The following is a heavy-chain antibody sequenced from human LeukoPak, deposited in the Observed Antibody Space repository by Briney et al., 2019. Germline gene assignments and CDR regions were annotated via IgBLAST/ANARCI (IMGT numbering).Heavy chain of an antibody. J-gene: IGHJ3*02. V-gene: IGHV4-59*08. CDR2: IYYSGST. CDR3: ARLLGMADDAFDI. D-gene: IGHD7-27*01. Sequence: PSETLSLTCTVSGGSISSYYWSWIRQPPGKGLEWIGYIYYSGSTNYNPSLKSPVTISVDTSKNQFSLKLSSVTAADTAVYYCARLLGMADDAFDIWGQGTMVTVSS. CDR1: GGSISSYY.